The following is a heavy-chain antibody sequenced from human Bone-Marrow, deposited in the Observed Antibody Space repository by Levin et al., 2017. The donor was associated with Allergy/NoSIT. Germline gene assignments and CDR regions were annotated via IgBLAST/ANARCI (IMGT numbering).Heavy chain of an antibody. CDR1: GASISSFY. V-gene: IGHV4-59*08. CDR3: ARQAVPAAMNGFDS. D-gene: IGHD2-2*01. J-gene: IGHJ5*01. Sequence: SETLSLTCTVSGASISSFYWSWIRQPPGKGLEWIGYIYYSGSTNYSPSLKIRVSMSADMSRNQVYLTMSSVTAADTAVYYCARQAVPAAMNGFDSWGQGTLVTVSS. CDR2: IYYSGST.